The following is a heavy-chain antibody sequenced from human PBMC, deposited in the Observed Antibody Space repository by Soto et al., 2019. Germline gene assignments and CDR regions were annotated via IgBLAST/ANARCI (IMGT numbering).Heavy chain of an antibody. CDR1: GVTVTNLY. CDR3: ARDTFGGAYDFCH. CDR2: ISSGGST. V-gene: IGHV3-66*01. D-gene: IGHD3-3*01. Sequence: EVQLVESGRGLVRPGGSLRLSCAASGVTVTNLYMIWGRQAPGKGLESVSVISSGGSTYYADSVKGRFTISRDNSKNTLYLEMNSLRAGDTAVYYCARDTFGGAYDFCHGGQGTLVTVSS. J-gene: IGHJ4*02.